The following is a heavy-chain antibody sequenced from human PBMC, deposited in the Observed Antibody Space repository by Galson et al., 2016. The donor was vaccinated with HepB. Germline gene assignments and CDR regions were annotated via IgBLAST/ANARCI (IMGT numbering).Heavy chain of an antibody. CDR1: GYTFTSYD. CDR2: INPNSGDT. D-gene: IGHD3-16*01. CDR3: ARGSAYTSDDAFNI. J-gene: IGHJ3*02. V-gene: IGHV1-2*05. Sequence: SVKVSCKASGYTFTSYDIHWVRKAPGQGLEWMGRINPNSGDTNYAHNFQGRVTMTRDTSISTAYMEVKRLTSDDTVVYYCARGSAYTSDDAFNIWGQGTMVTVSS.